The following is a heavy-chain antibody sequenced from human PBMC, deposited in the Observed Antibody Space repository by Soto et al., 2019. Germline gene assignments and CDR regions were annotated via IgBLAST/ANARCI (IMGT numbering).Heavy chain of an antibody. CDR2: MNPNSGNT. CDR1: GYTFTSYD. V-gene: IGHV1-8*01. CDR3: ASGPMLRFLEWVSDTMDYYYYMDV. J-gene: IGHJ6*03. Sequence: ALVKVSCKASGYTFTSYDINWVRQATGQGLEWMGWMNPNSGNTGYAQKFQGRVTMTRNTSISTAYMELSSLRSEDTAVYYCASGPMLRFLEWVSDTMDYYYYMDVWGKGTTVTVSS. D-gene: IGHD3-3*01.